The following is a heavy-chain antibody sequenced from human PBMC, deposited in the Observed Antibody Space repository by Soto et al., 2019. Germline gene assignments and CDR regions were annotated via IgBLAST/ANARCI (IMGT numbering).Heavy chain of an antibody. CDR1: GGSISSGGYY. CDR3: ARYSSSWYISYFDY. CDR2: IYYSGST. V-gene: IGHV4-31*03. Sequence: QVQLQESGPGLVKPSQTLSLTCTVSGGSISSGGYYWSWIRQHPGKGLEWIGYIYYSGSTYYNPSLKRRVTIAVDTSKNQFSLKLSSVTAADTAVYYCARYSSSWYISYFDYWGQGTLVTVSS. D-gene: IGHD6-13*01. J-gene: IGHJ4*02.